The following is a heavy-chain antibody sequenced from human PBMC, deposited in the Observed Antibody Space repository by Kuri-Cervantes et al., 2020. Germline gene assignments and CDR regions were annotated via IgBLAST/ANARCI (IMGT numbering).Heavy chain of an antibody. Sequence: GGSLRLSCAASGFTVSNNYMSWVRQAPGKGLEWVSLIYSGGSTYYADSVKGRFTVSRENAKNSLYLQMNSLRAGDTAVYYCARDLSSGSYLGDYYYYYYMDVWGKGTTVTVSS. D-gene: IGHD1-26*01. V-gene: IGHV3-53*01. CDR1: GFTVSNNY. CDR2: IYSGGST. J-gene: IGHJ6*03. CDR3: ARDLSSGSYLGDYYYYYYMDV.